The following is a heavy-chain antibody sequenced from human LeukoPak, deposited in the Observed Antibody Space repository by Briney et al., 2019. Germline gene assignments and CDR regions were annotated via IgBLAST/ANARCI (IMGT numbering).Heavy chain of an antibody. D-gene: IGHD6-13*01. CDR1: GFTFSDYA. CDR2: ISYSGDNT. V-gene: IGHV3-23*01. Sequence: GGSLRLSCAASGFTFSDYAMTWVRQAPGKGLEWVSTISYSGDNTYYADSVKGRFTISRDNSKNSLYLQMNSLRAEDTAVYYCHLRVVAAAGMDDYWGQGTLVTVSS. CDR3: HLRVVAAAGMDDY. J-gene: IGHJ4*02.